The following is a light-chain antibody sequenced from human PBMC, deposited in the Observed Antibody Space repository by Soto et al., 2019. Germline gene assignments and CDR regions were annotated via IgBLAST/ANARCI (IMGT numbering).Light chain of an antibody. CDR3: QQYNSYCS. J-gene: IGKJ2*04. CDR2: AAT. Sequence: DIEMTQSPSSLSASVGHRVTITCRASQGISSWLAWYQQKPEKAPKSLSYAATSWQSGVPSRFSGSGSGTDFSLAICCLQPEEFATYYCQQYNSYCSLGQGTNVYIK. CDR1: QGISSW. V-gene: IGKV1D-16*01.